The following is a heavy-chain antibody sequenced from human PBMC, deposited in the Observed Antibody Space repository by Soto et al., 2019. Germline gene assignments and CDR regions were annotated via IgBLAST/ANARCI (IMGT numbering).Heavy chain of an antibody. Sequence: SGPTLVNPTQTLRLTCTVSGFSLSTSGVGVGWIRQPPGKALEWLALIYWDDDKRYSPSLKSRLTITKDTSKNQVVLTMTNMDPVDTAIYYCAHRHSGSFVFDYWGKGTLVTGSS. V-gene: IGHV2-5*02. CDR1: GFSLSTSGVG. CDR3: AHRHSGSFVFDY. D-gene: IGHD1-26*01. J-gene: IGHJ4*02. CDR2: IYWDDDK.